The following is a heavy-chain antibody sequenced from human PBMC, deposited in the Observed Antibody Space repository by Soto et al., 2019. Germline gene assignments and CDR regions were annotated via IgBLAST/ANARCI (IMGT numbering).Heavy chain of an antibody. Sequence: SGPTLVNPTQTLTLTCTFSWFSLSTSGMCVSWIRQPPGKALEWLALIDWDDDKYYSTSLKTRLTISKDTSKNQVVLTMTNMDPVDTATYYCARIRNTRGSGWYYFDYWGQGTLVTVS. CDR2: IDWDDDK. J-gene: IGHJ4*02. V-gene: IGHV2-70*01. CDR3: ARIRNTRGSGWYYFDY. D-gene: IGHD6-19*01. CDR1: WFSLSTSGMC.